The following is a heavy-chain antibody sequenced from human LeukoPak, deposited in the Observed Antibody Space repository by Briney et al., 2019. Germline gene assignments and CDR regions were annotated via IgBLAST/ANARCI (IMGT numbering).Heavy chain of an antibody. V-gene: IGHV4-59*08. CDR3: ARSIVEWVYDSSGTADYFDY. J-gene: IGHJ4*02. Sequence: SETLSLTCTVSGGSISSYYWSWIRQPPGKGLEWIGYIYYSGSTNYNPSLKSRVTISVDTSKNQFSLKLSSVTAADTAVYYCARSIVEWVYDSSGTADYFDYWGQGTLVTVSS. D-gene: IGHD3-22*01. CDR2: IYYSGST. CDR1: GGSISSYY.